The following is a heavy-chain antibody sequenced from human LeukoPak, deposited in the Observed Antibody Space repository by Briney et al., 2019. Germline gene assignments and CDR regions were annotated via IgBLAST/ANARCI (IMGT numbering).Heavy chain of an antibody. V-gene: IGHV3-66*02. CDR3: ARDPGPYCSSTSCYSLDY. D-gene: IGHD2-2*02. Sequence: GSLRLSCAASGFTVSNNYMSWVRQAPGKGLEWVSVIYSGGSTYYADSVKGRFTISRDNSKNTLYLQMNSLSTEDTAVYYCARDPGPYCSSTSCYSLDYWGQGTLVTVSS. CDR1: GFTVSNNY. CDR2: IYSGGST. J-gene: IGHJ4*02.